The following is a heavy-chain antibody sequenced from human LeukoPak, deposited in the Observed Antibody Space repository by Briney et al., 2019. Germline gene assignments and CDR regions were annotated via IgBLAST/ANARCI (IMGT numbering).Heavy chain of an antibody. CDR2: INHSGST. CDR1: GGSFSGYY. V-gene: IGHV4-34*01. CDR3: ASSAYDFWSGYRDY. Sequence: SETLSLPCAVYGGSFSGYYWSWIRQPPGKGLEWIGEINHSGSTNYNPSLKSRVTISVDTSKNQFSLKLSSVTAADTAVYYCASSAYDFWSGYRDYWGQGTLVTVSS. J-gene: IGHJ4*02. D-gene: IGHD3-3*01.